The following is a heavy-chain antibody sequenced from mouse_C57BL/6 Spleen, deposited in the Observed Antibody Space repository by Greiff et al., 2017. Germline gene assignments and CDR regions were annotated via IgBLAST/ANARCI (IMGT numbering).Heavy chain of an antibody. CDR2: IWGDGST. V-gene: IGHV2-3*01. Sequence: QVHVKQSGPGLVAPSQSLSITCTVSGFSLTSYGVSWVRQPPGKGLEWLGVIWGDGSTNYHSALISRLSISKDNSKSQVFLKLNSLQTDDTATYYCAKPGLGYWGQGTLVTVSA. J-gene: IGHJ3*01. CDR1: GFSLTSYG. CDR3: AKPGLGY.